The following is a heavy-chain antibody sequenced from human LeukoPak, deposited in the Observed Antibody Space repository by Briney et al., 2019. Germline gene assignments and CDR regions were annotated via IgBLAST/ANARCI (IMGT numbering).Heavy chain of an antibody. CDR2: IRSKGYGGTT. V-gene: IGHV3-49*04. D-gene: IGHD6-13*01. Sequence: GGSLRLSCTASGFSLGAYALGWVSQAPGKGLEWVGFIRSKGYGGTTEYAASVKGRFTISRGDSKGIAYLQMNSLKSEDTAVYYFTRVPHSIIWLGSFHIWGQGTMVTVSS. CDR3: TRVPHSIIWLGSFHI. J-gene: IGHJ3*02. CDR1: GFSLGAYA.